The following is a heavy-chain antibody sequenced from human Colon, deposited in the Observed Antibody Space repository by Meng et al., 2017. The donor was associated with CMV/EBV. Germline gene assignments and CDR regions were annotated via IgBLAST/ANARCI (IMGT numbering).Heavy chain of an antibody. Sequence: LRLSCAASGFTFDTYSMNWVRQAPGKGLEWVSSLSSSSSFIYYADSVKGRFTISRDNAKSSLYLQLDSLRAEDTAIYYCARGHDVDYWGQGTLVTVSS. CDR3: ARGHDVDY. CDR1: GFTFDTYS. CDR2: LSSSSSFI. V-gene: IGHV3-21*01. J-gene: IGHJ4*02. D-gene: IGHD1-1*01.